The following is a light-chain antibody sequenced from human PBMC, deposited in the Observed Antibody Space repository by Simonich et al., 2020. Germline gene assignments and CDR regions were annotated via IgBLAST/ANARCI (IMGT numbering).Light chain of an antibody. Sequence: DIVMTQSPDSLAVYLGERATINCQSSQSVLYSSNNKNYLAWYQQKPGQPPKLLIYWASTRESGVPDRFSGSGSGTDFTLTISSLQAEDVAVYYCQQYYSTPRTFGQGTKLEIK. J-gene: IGKJ2*01. V-gene: IGKV4-1*01. CDR2: WAS. CDR1: QSVLYSSNNKNY. CDR3: QQYYSTPRT.